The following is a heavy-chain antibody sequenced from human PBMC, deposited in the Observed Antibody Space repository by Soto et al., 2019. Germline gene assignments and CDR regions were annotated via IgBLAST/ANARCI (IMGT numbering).Heavy chain of an antibody. J-gene: IGHJ4*02. D-gene: IGHD3-16*01. CDR3: AIKSREGGRGD. Sequence: EVQLLESGGGLVQPGGSLRLSCAASGFTFSSYAMSWVRQAPGKGLEWVSAISGSGGSTYYADSVKGRFTISRDNSKNTLYLQMKSLRAEDTAVYYCAIKSREGGRGDWGQGTLVTVSS. V-gene: IGHV3-23*01. CDR2: ISGSGGST. CDR1: GFTFSSYA.